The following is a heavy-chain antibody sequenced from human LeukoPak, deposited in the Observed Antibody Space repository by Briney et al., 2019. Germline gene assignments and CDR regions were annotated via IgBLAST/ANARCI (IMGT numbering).Heavy chain of an antibody. V-gene: IGHV3-48*03. CDR1: GFTFSSYD. CDR2: ISSSGSTI. Sequence: GGSLSLSCAASGFTFSSYDMNWVRQATGKGLEWVSYISSSGSTIYYADSVKGRFTISRDNAKNSLYLQMNSLRAEDTAVYYCAELGITMIGGVWGKGTTVTISS. CDR3: AELGITMIGGV. J-gene: IGHJ6*04. D-gene: IGHD3-10*02.